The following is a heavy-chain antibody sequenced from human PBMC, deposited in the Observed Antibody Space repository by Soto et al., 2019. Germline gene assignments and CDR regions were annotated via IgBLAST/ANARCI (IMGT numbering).Heavy chain of an antibody. V-gene: IGHV4-31*03. CDR2: INYSGST. D-gene: IGHD3-22*01. CDR1: GGSISSGGYY. J-gene: IGHJ4*02. Sequence: SETLSLTCTVSGGSISSGGYYWSWIRQHPGKGLEWIGYINYSGSTYYNPSLKSRVTISVDTSNNQFSLKLSSVTAADTAVYYCARVITMMHYFDYWGQGTLVTVSS. CDR3: ARVITMMHYFDY.